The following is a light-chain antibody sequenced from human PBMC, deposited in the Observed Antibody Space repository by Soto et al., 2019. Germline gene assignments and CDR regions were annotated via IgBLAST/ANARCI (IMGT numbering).Light chain of an antibody. CDR3: QRYNSYPLT. CDR2: KAA. J-gene: IGKJ4*02. V-gene: IGKV1-5*03. Sequence: DIQMTQSPSTLSASVGDRVTITCRASQSIDTWLAWYQQKPGKAPKLLSYKAATLESGDPSRFSGSGSGTEFTLSISNLQPDDYANYYGQRYNSYPLTFGGGTKVEIK. CDR1: QSIDTW.